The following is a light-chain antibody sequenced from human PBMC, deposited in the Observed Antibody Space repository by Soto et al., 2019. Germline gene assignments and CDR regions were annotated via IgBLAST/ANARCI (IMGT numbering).Light chain of an antibody. CDR2: DAS. J-gene: IGKJ3*01. Sequence: GERVTLICRASQTIGKYLNWYQQQPGKVPKLLIYDASYLQSGVPSRFSGSESGTDFTLNISDLQPEEFATYYCQQSFSIPFTVGPGNKVDIK. CDR1: QTIGKY. V-gene: IGKV1-39*01. CDR3: QQSFSIPFT.